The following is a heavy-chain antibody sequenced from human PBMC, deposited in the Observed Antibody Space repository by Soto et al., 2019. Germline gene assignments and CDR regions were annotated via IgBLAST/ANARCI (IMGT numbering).Heavy chain of an antibody. CDR3: ARDTIAAAVDY. J-gene: IGHJ4*02. V-gene: IGHV3-21*01. CDR2: ISSSSSYI. CDR1: GFTFSSYS. D-gene: IGHD6-13*01. Sequence: GGSLRLSCAASGFTFSSYSMNWVRQAPGKGLEWVSSISSSSSYIYYADSVKGRFTTSRDNAKNSLYLQMNSLRAEDTAVYYCARDTIAAAVDYWGQGTLVTVSS.